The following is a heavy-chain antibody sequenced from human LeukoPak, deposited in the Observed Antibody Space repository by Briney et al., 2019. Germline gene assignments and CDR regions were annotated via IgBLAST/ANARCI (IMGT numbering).Heavy chain of an antibody. Sequence: ASVKVSCTASGYTFTSYYMHWVRQAPGQGLEWMGIINPSGGSTSYAQKFQGRVTMTRDTSTSTVYMELSSLRSEDTAVYYCAREITMVRGVLNWGQGTLVTVSS. V-gene: IGHV1-46*01. CDR1: GYTFTSYY. CDR3: AREITMVRGVLN. D-gene: IGHD3-10*01. J-gene: IGHJ4*02. CDR2: INPSGGST.